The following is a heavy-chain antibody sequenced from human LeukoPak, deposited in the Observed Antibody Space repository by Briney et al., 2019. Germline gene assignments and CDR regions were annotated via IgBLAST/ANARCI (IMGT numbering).Heavy chain of an antibody. CDR2: ISWNSGSI. V-gene: IGHV3-9*01. CDR1: GFTFDDYA. CDR3: AKDYGTDCSSTSCYIDY. Sequence: PGGSLRLSCAASGFTFDDYAMHWVRQAPGKGLEWVSGISWNSGSIGYADSAKGRFTISRDNAKNSLYLQMNSLRAEDTALYYCAKDYGTDCSSTSCYIDYWGQGTLVTVSS. D-gene: IGHD2-2*02. J-gene: IGHJ4*02.